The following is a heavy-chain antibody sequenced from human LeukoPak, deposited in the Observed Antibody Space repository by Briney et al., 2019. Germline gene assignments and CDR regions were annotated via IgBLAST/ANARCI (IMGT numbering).Heavy chain of an antibody. V-gene: IGHV4-59*01. D-gene: IGHD1-1*01. CDR1: GGSISSYD. Sequence: SETLSLTCTVSGGSISSYDWSWIRQPPGRGLEWIAYISHSGNTNYNPSLKSRVTISADTSKNQFSLKLTSVTAADTAVYYCATGETGSTLGGYWGQGTLVTVSS. CDR2: ISHSGNT. J-gene: IGHJ4*02. CDR3: ATGETGSTLGGY.